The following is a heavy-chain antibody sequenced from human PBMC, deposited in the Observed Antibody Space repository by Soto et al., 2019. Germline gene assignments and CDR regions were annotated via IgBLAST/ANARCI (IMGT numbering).Heavy chain of an antibody. CDR1: GFTFSSYW. CDR3: AKVHPTVTTGFAFDI. D-gene: IGHD4-17*01. V-gene: IGHV3-74*01. Sequence: GGSLRLSCAASGFTFSSYWMHWVRQAPGKGLEWVSRISSGGSSTNYADSVKGRFTISRDNSKNTLYLQMNSLRAEDTAVYYCAKVHPTVTTGFAFDIWGQGTMVTVSS. J-gene: IGHJ3*02. CDR2: ISSGGSST.